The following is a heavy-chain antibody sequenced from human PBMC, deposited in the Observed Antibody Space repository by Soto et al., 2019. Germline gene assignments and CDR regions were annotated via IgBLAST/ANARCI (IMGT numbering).Heavy chain of an antibody. J-gene: IGHJ6*03. CDR3: ARGAINYYYGDV. CDR2: IKRDGSTT. CDR1: GFTFSDYW. V-gene: IGHV3-74*01. Sequence: EVQLVESGGGLVQPGGSLRLSCAASGFTFSDYWMHWVRQAPGKGLEWVSRIKRDGSTTNYADSVKGRFTIPRDNAKNTLYLEMNRRRGEYTADYYCARGAINYYYGDVGGKGTTVTVSS.